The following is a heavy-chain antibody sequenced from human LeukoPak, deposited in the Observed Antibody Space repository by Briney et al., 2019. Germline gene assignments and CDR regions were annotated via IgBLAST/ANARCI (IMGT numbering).Heavy chain of an antibody. CDR2: ISSGSGTI. V-gene: IGHV3-48*02. CDR1: GFTFSIYS. CDR3: ARGLTGLDTNY. D-gene: IGHD3/OR15-3a*01. Sequence: PGGSLRLSCAASGFTFSIYSFNWVRHAPGKGLEWLSYISSGSGTIYYADSVKGRLTISRDNAKNSLYLQMNSLTDEDTAVYYCARGLTGLDTNYWGQGTLVTVSS. J-gene: IGHJ4*02.